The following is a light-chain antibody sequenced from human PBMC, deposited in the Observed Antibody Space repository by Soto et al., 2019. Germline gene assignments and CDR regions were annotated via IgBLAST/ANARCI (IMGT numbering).Light chain of an antibody. CDR2: GAS. V-gene: IGKV3-15*01. J-gene: IGKJ1*01. CDR3: HQYKNWPRT. CDR1: QSIRSN. Sequence: EVLMTQSPATLSVSPGETATLSCRASQSIRSNLAWYQQKPGQAPRLLIYGASTRATGIPGRLSGSGSGTEFTLTISSLQFEDFAVYYCHQYKNWPRTFGQGTKVDIK.